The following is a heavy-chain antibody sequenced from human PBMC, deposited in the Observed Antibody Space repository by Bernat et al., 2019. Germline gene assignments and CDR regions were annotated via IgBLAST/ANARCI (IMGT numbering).Heavy chain of an antibody. CDR1: GGSVTSGNSY. V-gene: IGHV4-61*01. CDR2: IYYSGST. Sequence: QVQLQESGPGLVKPSETLSLTCTVSGGSVTSGNSYWTWIRQPPGKGLEWIGYIYYSGSTNYNPSLKSRVTISLDTSKNQFSLKLRSVTAADTAVYYCAGGSGGYYHYCEYWGQGTLVTVSS. J-gene: IGHJ4*02. D-gene: IGHD3-22*01. CDR3: AGGSGGYYHYCEY.